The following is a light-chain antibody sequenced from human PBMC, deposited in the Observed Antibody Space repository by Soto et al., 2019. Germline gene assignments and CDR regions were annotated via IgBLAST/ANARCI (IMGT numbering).Light chain of an antibody. CDR2: KVS. V-gene: IGKV2-30*01. CDR1: QGLVYSDGNTY. Sequence: DVVMTQSPLSLPVTLGQPASISCRSSQGLVYSDGNTYLNWFQQRQGQSPRXXSYKVSDRDSGVPDRFSGSGSGTHFTLKISRVEAEDVAIYYCMQGTHWPITFGQGTRLEIK. CDR3: MQGTHWPIT. J-gene: IGKJ5*01.